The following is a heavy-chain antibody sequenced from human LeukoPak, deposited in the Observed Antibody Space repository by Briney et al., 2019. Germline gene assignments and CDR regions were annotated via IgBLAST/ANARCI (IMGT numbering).Heavy chain of an antibody. J-gene: IGHJ5*02. D-gene: IGHD3-3*01. Sequence: SETLALTCAVYGGSFRGYYWSWIRQPPGKGLEWIGEINHSGSTNYNPSLRSRVTISVDTSKNQFSLTLGSVAAADTAVYYCARGPNDFWSGYYNWFDPWGQGTLVTVSS. CDR2: INHSGST. CDR1: GGSFRGYY. V-gene: IGHV4-34*01. CDR3: ARGPNDFWSGYYNWFDP.